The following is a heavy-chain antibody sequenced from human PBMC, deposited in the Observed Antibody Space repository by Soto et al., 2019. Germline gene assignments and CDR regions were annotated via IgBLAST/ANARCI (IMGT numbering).Heavy chain of an antibody. J-gene: IGHJ4*02. CDR2: TYYRSRWYN. D-gene: IGHD1-26*01. V-gene: IGHV6-1*01. CDR1: GDSVSSNSAA. Sequence: SQTLSLTCAISGDSVSSNSAAWIWVRQSPSRGLEWLGRTYYRSRWYNDYAVSVKSRITINPDTSKNQFSLQLNSVTPEDTAVYYCARGGLGATTALDYWGQGILVTVSS. CDR3: ARGGLGATTALDY.